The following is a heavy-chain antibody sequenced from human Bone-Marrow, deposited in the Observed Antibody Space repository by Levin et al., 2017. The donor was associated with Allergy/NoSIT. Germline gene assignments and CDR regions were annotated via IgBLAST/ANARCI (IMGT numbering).Heavy chain of an antibody. D-gene: IGHD3/OR15-3a*01. CDR3: ARARTRYYFDY. CDR1: GASITSSHW. CDR2: IDHHGST. J-gene: IGHJ4*02. V-gene: IGHV4-4*02. Sequence: SETLSLTCAVSGASITSSHWWTWVRQPPGKGLEWIGEIDHHGSTSYNPSLSSRVTISVDKSKNQFSLKLNPVTAADTALYYCARARTRYYFDYWGPGNLVTDSS.